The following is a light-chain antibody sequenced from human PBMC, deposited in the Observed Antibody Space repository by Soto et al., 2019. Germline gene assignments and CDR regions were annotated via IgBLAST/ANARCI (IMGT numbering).Light chain of an antibody. J-gene: IGKJ5*01. CDR3: QQYDNLPLI. CDR2: DAS. CDR1: QDIRKY. V-gene: IGKV1-33*01. Sequence: IQMNQSPSSLSASVGDRVTITCQATQDIRKYLNWYQQKPGKAPKLLIYDASSLETGVPSRFSGSGSGTDFTLTISSLQPEDFATYYCQQYDNLPLIFGQGTRLQIK.